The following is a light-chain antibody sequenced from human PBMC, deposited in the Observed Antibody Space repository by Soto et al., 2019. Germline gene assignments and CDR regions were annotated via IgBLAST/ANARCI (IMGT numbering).Light chain of an antibody. J-gene: IGKJ2*01. CDR3: QHYTFWPHT. CDR1: QSVSSN. CDR2: GAS. V-gene: IGKV3-15*01. Sequence: EIVMTQSPATLSVSPGERATLSCRASQSVSSNLAWYQQKPGQAPMLLIYGASTRATGIPARFSGSGSGTEFTLTISSLQSEDVSVYFCQHYTFWPHTFGQGTKVDIK.